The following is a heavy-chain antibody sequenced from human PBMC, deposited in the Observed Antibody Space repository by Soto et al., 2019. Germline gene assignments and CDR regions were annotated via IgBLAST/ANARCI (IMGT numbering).Heavy chain of an antibody. J-gene: IGHJ6*02. V-gene: IGHV4-4*02. D-gene: IGHD4-17*01. CDR1: GGSISHTNW. Sequence: SSETLSLTCAVSGGSISHTNWWSWLRQSPGRRLEWIGEIHQSESTNYNPSLKSRVTLSIDRSKNQFSLKLSSVTAADTAVYYCARAHYGDYGYGMDVWGQGTTVTVSS. CDR2: IHQSEST. CDR3: ARAHYGDYGYGMDV.